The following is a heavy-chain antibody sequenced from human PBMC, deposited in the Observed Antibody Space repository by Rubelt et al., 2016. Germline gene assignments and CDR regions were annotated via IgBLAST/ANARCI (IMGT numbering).Heavy chain of an antibody. CDR1: GFKFGDYG. CDR3: ARDNWNSVYFDY. J-gene: IGHJ4*02. V-gene: IGHV3-48*04. CDR2: IRAGSGII. Sequence: EVQLVESGGNLVQPGGSLRLSCVGSGFKFGDYGVNWVRQAPGKGLEWVAYIRAGSGIIFYADSVKGRFTISRDDAQNSLYLQMTDLRAEETAVYYCARDNWNSVYFDYWGQGTLVTVSS. D-gene: IGHD1-20*01.